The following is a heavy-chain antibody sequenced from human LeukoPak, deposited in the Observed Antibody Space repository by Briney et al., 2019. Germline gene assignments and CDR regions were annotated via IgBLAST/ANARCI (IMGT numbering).Heavy chain of an antibody. CDR2: IKQDGSEK. D-gene: IGHD6-19*01. Sequence: GGSLRLSCAASGFTFSSYWMSWVRQAPGKGLEWVANIKQDGSEKYYVDSVKGRFTISRDNGKNSLYLQMNSLRAEDTAVYARDPSGSSSGWYYFDYWGQGALVSVSS. V-gene: IGHV3-7*03. CDR1: GFTFSSYW. CDR3: DPSGSSSGWYYFDY. J-gene: IGHJ4*02.